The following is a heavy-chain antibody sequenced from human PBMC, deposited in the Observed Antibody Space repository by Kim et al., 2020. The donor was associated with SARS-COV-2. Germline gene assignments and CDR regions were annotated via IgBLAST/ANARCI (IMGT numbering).Heavy chain of an antibody. Sequence: SLKSRVTISVDTSKNQFSLKLSSVTAADTAVYYCARGPRLLWFGELRIDYWGQGTLVTVSS. CDR3: ARGPRLLWFGELRIDY. D-gene: IGHD3-10*01. V-gene: IGHV4-34*13. J-gene: IGHJ4*02.